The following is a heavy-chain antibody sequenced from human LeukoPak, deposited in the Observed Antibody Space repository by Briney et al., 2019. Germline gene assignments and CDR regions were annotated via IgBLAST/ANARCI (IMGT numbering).Heavy chain of an antibody. D-gene: IGHD6-13*01. V-gene: IGHV3-30-3*01. J-gene: IGHJ2*01. CDR3: ARIALAAAGTPEWAYWYFDL. CDR2: ISYDGSNK. Sequence: PGGSLRLSCAASGFTFSSYAMHWVRQAPGKGLEWVAVISYDGSNKYYADSVKGRFTISRDNSKNTLYLQMNSLRAEDTAVYYCARIALAAAGTPEWAYWYFDLWGRGTLVTVSS. CDR1: GFTFSSYA.